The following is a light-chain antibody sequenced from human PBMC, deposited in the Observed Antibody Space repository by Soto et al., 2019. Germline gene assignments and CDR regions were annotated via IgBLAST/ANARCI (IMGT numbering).Light chain of an antibody. CDR2: DVS. Sequence: AIQLTQSPSSLSASVGDRVTITCRASQDIRGALAWYQQKPGKAPKILIYDVSSLQSGVPSRFSGSSPGTDFTLTISGLQPEDFATYYSQQFNSYLIIFGQGTRLDIK. J-gene: IGKJ5*01. CDR1: QDIRGA. V-gene: IGKV1-13*02. CDR3: QQFNSYLII.